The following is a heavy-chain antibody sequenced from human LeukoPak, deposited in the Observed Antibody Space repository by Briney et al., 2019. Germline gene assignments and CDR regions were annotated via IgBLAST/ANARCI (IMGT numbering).Heavy chain of an antibody. Sequence: PGGSLRLSCAASGFTFSSYSMNWVRQAPGKGLEWVSSISSSSSYIYYADSVKGRFTISRDNAKNSLYLQMNSLRAEDTAVYYCASGPGIAVAGTFDYWGQGTLVTVSS. CDR3: ASGPGIAVAGTFDY. CDR1: GFTFSSYS. CDR2: ISSSSSYI. D-gene: IGHD6-19*01. J-gene: IGHJ4*02. V-gene: IGHV3-21*01.